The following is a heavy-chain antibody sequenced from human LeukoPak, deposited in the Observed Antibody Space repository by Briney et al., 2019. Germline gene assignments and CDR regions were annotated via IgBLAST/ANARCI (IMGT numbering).Heavy chain of an antibody. V-gene: IGHV1-24*01. Sequence: HGASVKVSCTVSGSSLSELSLYWVRQAPGKGLEWMGGFDVIDSETFYAQKFQGRVTMTEDSSTDTAYMELRSLTSDDTALYYCAAGRPYSLLDYWGQGTLVTASS. J-gene: IGHJ4*02. CDR2: FDVIDSET. D-gene: IGHD5-18*01. CDR1: GSSLSELS. CDR3: AAGRPYSLLDY.